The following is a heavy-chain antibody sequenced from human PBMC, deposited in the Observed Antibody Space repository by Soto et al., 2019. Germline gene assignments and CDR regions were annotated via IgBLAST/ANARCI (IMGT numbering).Heavy chain of an antibody. J-gene: IGHJ6*03. D-gene: IGHD4-17*01. V-gene: IGHV1-58*02. CDR1: GFNFGYSA. CDR3: AAGIHDGVYYYYFMDV. Sequence: SSVKVSCKASGFNFGYSAIQCVRQTRGQRLEWIGWIVVGSGETKYAEKFQERVTVTTDMSTSTAYMELSSLGSEDTAVYYCAAGIHDGVYYYYFMDVWGQGTTVTVSS. CDR2: IVVGSGET.